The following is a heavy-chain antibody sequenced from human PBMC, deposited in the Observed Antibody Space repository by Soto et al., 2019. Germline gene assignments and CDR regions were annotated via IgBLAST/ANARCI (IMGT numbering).Heavy chain of an antibody. Sequence: QITLKESGPTLVKPTQTLTLTCTFSGFSLSTSGVGVGWIRQPPGKALEWLALIYWDDDKRYSPSLKSRLTITKDTSKNQVVLTMTNMDPVDTATYYCAHRNPIYPTNWFDPWGQGTLVTVSS. D-gene: IGHD3-3*01. CDR2: IYWDDDK. CDR1: GFSLSTSGVG. V-gene: IGHV2-5*02. CDR3: AHRNPIYPTNWFDP. J-gene: IGHJ5*02.